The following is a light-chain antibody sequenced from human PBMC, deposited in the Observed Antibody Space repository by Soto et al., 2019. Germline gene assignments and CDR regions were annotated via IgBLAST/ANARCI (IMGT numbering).Light chain of an antibody. V-gene: IGLV1-44*01. J-gene: IGLJ2*01. CDR1: NSNIGSNT. CDR2: SNN. CDR3: AAWDDSLAGRVI. Sequence: QSVLTQPPSASGTPGQRVTISCSGSNSNIGSNTVNWYRQLPGTAPKLLIYSNNQRPSGVPDRFSGSRSGTSASLAISGLQSDDEADYYCAAWDDSLAGRVIFGGGTMLTVL.